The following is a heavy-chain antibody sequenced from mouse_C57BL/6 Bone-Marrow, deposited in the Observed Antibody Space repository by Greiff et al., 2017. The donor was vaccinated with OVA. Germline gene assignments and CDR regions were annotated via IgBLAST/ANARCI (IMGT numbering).Heavy chain of an antibody. Sequence: QVQLQQPGAELVMPGASVKLSCKASGYTFTSYWMHWVKQRPGQGLEWIGEIDPSDSYTNYNQKFKGKSTLTVDKSSSTAYMQLSSLTSEDSAVYYCARFDGYYPDYWGQGTTRTVSS. CDR2: IDPSDSYT. J-gene: IGHJ2*01. D-gene: IGHD2-3*01. CDR3: ARFDGYYPDY. V-gene: IGHV1-69*01. CDR1: GYTFTSYW.